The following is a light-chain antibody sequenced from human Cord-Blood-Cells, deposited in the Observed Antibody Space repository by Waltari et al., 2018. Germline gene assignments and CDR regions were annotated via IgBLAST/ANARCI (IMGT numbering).Light chain of an antibody. CDR2: EGS. J-gene: IGLJ3*02. V-gene: IGLV2-23*01. CDR1: SSDVGSYNL. CDR3: CSYAGGSAWV. Sequence: QSALTQPAPVSVSPGQSITISCTGTSSDVGSYNLVSWYQQHPGKAHKLMIYEGSKRPSGLSNRSSGSKSGNTASRTITGLQAEGEEDYSRCSYAGGSAWVFGGGTKRTVL.